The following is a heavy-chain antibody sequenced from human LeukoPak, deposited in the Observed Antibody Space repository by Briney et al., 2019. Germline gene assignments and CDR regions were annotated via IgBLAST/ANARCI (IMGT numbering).Heavy chain of an antibody. V-gene: IGHV1-18*01. CDR2: ISAYNGNT. CDR3: ARENGSWGPYHGMDV. D-gene: IGHD6-13*01. Sequence: ASVKVSCKASGYTFTSYGISRVRQAPGQGLEWMGWISAYNGNTNYAQKLQGRVTMTTDTSTSTAYMELRSLRSDDTAVYYCARENGSWGPYHGMDVWGQGTTVTVSS. J-gene: IGHJ6*02. CDR1: GYTFTSYG.